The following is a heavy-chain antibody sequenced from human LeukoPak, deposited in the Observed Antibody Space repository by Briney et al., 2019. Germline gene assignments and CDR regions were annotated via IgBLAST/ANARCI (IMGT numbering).Heavy chain of an antibody. D-gene: IGHD1/OR15-1a*01. Sequence: ASVKVSCKASGYTFTNYGISWVRQAPGQGLEWIGWVGAYDGDTNYAEKVQGSDTMTTDTSTSTAYLELRSLRSDDTAVYYCARDYDRWNNDCFDPWGQGTLVIVSS. CDR1: GYTFTNYG. V-gene: IGHV1-18*01. CDR3: ARDYDRWNNDCFDP. CDR2: VGAYDGDT. J-gene: IGHJ5*02.